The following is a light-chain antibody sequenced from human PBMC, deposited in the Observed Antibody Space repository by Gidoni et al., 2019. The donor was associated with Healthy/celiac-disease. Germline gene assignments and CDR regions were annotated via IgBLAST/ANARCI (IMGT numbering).Light chain of an antibody. CDR3: QQRNNWT. CDR1: QCVSSY. J-gene: IGKJ1*01. CDR2: DSS. Sequence: EIVLTPSPATLFLSPGERATLSCSASQCVSSYLAWYQQKPGQAPRLLIYDSSNRATGIPARFSGSGSGTNFTLTISNLETEDFAVYYCQQRNNWTFGQXTKVEIK. V-gene: IGKV3-11*01.